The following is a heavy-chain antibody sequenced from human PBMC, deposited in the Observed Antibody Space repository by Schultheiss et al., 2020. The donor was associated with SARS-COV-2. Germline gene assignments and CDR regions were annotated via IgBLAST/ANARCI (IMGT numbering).Heavy chain of an antibody. J-gene: IGHJ4*02. D-gene: IGHD6-13*01. CDR3: ARSPGISSSSNWDYYYFDY. V-gene: IGHV2-70*11. CDR1: GFSVSTSGVG. CDR2: IDWDDDK. Sequence: SGPTLVKPTQTLTLTCTFSGFSVSTSGVGVGWIRQSRGKALEWLARIDWDDDKYYSTSLKTRLTISKDTSKNQVVLTMTNMDPVDTATYYCARSPGISSSSNWDYYYFDYWGQGTLVTVSS.